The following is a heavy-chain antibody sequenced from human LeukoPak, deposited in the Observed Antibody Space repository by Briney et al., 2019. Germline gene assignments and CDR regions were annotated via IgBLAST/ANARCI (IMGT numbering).Heavy chain of an antibody. D-gene: IGHD2-2*02. CDR3: ASCSSTSCYTYYYMDV. CDR1: GGSISSYS. CDR2: IYTSGST. J-gene: IGHJ6*03. Sequence: NTSETLSLTCTVSGGSISSYSWSWIRQPAGKGLEWIGRIYTSGSTNYNPSLKSRVTMSVDTSKNQFSLKLSSVTAADTAVYYCASCSSTSCYTYYYMDVWGKGTTVTVSS. V-gene: IGHV4-4*07.